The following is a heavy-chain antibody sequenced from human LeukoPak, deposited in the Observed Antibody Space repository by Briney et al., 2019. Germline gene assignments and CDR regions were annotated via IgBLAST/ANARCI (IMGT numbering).Heavy chain of an antibody. CDR2: IAYDGSNK. V-gene: IGHV3-30*04. D-gene: IGHD6-13*01. J-gene: IGHJ3*02. CDR3: AREVSTGSSWYRDAFDI. Sequence: PGGSLRLSCAASGFTFSSYAMHWVRQAPGKGLEWAAVIAYDGSNKYYADSVKGRFTISRDNSKNTLYLQMNSLRAEDTAVYYCAREVSTGSSWYRDAFDIWGQGTMVTVSS. CDR1: GFTFSSYA.